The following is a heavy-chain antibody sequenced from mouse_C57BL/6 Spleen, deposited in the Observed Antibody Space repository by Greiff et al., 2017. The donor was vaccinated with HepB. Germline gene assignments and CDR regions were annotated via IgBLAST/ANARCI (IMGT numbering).Heavy chain of an antibody. CDR1: GYSITSGYY. D-gene: IGHD2-3*01. CDR2: ISYDGSN. Sequence: DVQLQESGPGLVKPSQSLSLTCSVTGYSITSGYYWNWILQFPGNKLEWMGYISYDGSNNYNPSLKNRISITRDTSKNQFFLKLNSVTTEDTATYYCARVRGTDGYYYAMDYWGQGTSVTVSS. CDR3: ARVRGTDGYYYAMDY. V-gene: IGHV3-6*01. J-gene: IGHJ4*01.